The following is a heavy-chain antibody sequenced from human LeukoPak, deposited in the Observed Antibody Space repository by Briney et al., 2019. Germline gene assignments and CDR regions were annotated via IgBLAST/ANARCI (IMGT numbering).Heavy chain of an antibody. V-gene: IGHV3-48*01. CDR1: GFTFSIYT. CDR2: ISSSSGTI. CDR3: ARVASYGMDV. J-gene: IGHJ6*02. Sequence: PGGSLRLSCAASGFTFSIYTMNWVRQVPGKGLEWVSYISSSSGTIYYADSVKGRLTISRDNAKNSLYLQMNSLRPEDTAVYYCARVASYGMDVWGQGTTVTVSS.